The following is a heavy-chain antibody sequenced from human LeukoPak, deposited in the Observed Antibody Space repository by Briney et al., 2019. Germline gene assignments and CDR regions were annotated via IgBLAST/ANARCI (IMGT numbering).Heavy chain of an antibody. D-gene: IGHD5-12*01. CDR3: ARGLRFDY. Sequence: SETLSLTCTVSGGSISGGSYYWSWIRQPAGKGLEWIGRIYTSGSTNYNPSLKSRVTISVDTSKNQFSLKLSSVTAADTAVYYCARGLRFDYWGQGTLVTVSS. CDR1: GGSISGGSYY. J-gene: IGHJ4*02. V-gene: IGHV4-61*02. CDR2: IYTSGST.